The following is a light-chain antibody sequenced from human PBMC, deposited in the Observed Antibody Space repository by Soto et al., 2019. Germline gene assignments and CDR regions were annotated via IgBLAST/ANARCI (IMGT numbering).Light chain of an antibody. Sequence: EIVLTQSPGSLSLSPGERATLSCRASQSVGSSYLAWYQQKPGQAPRLLIYGASSRATGIPDRFSGSGSGTDFTLTISSLQPEDFATYYCQQLNSYPLLTFGGGTKVDIK. CDR1: QSVGSSY. V-gene: IGKV3-20*01. CDR3: QQLNSYPLLT. J-gene: IGKJ4*01. CDR2: GAS.